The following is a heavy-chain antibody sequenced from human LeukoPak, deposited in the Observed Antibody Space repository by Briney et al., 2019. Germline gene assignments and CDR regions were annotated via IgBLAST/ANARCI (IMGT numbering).Heavy chain of an antibody. CDR1: GFTFSSYA. V-gene: IGHV3-23*01. Sequence: GGSLRLSCAASGFTFSSYAMSWVRQAPGKGLEWVSAISGGAGSTYYADSVKGRFTISRDNSKNTLYLQMNSLRAEDTAVYYCAKTHDRYSSSWSFDYWGQGTLVTVSS. D-gene: IGHD6-13*01. CDR3: AKTHDRYSSSWSFDY. J-gene: IGHJ4*02. CDR2: ISGGAGST.